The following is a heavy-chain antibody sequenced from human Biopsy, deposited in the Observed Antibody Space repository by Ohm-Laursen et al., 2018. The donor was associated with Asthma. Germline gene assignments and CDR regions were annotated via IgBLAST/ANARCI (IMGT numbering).Heavy chain of an antibody. Sequence: RSLRLSCSASGFTFDDYAMHWVRQAPGEGLEWVSGISWNSGSIGYADSVKGRFTISRDNAKNSLYLQMNSLRAEDTALYYCAKGEWELLEANFDYWGQGTLVTVSS. CDR1: GFTFDDYA. CDR2: ISWNSGSI. D-gene: IGHD1-26*01. V-gene: IGHV3-9*01. CDR3: AKGEWELLEANFDY. J-gene: IGHJ4*02.